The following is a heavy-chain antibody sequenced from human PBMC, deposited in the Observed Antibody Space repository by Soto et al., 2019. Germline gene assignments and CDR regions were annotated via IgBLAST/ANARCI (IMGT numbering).Heavy chain of an antibody. CDR3: ASHWGYCSGGSCPRDYYYYGMDV. CDR2: IYYSGST. CDR1: GDSITSSY. J-gene: IGHJ6*02. D-gene: IGHD2-15*01. V-gene: IGHV4-59*01. Sequence: QVQLQESGPGLVKPSETLSLPCTVSGDSITSSYWSWLRQPPGKGLEWIGYIYYSGSTNYNPSLRSRVTRYGDMSTSQFSLRLSSVTAADTAVYYWASHWGYCSGGSCPRDYYYYGMDVWGQGTTVTVSS.